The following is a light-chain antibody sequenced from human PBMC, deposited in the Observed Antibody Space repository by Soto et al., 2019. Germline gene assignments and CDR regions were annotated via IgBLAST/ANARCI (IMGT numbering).Light chain of an antibody. Sequence: DIQMTQSPFSVSAFVGDRVTITCRASQAISNWLAWYQQKPGRAPKLLIYGASSLQSGVPSRFSGSGSGTYFTLTISGLQPEEFATYLCQQGNTFPPLTFGGGTRVDLK. V-gene: IGKV1-12*01. CDR3: QQGNTFPPLT. CDR2: GAS. J-gene: IGKJ4*01. CDR1: QAISNW.